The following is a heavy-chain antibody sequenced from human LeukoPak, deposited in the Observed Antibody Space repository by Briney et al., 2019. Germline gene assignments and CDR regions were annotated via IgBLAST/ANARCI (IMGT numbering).Heavy chain of an antibody. D-gene: IGHD3-3*01. CDR1: GFTFSSYW. Sequence: GGSLRLSCAASGFTFSSYWMSWVCQAPGKGLEWVANIKQDGSEKYYVDSVKGRFTISRDNAKNSLYLQMNSLRAEDTAVYYCARDPGFWSGYYNYWGQGTLVTVSS. CDR3: ARDPGFWSGYYNY. J-gene: IGHJ4*02. CDR2: IKQDGSEK. V-gene: IGHV3-7*01.